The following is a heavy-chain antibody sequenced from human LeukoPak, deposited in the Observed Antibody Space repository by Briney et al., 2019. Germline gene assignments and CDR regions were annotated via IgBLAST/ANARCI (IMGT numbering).Heavy chain of an antibody. CDR1: GGSISSNNW. V-gene: IGHV4-4*02. J-gene: IGHJ2*01. CDR3: AKVLYYYGSGSPSRPEGYFDL. CDR2: IYYSGST. Sequence: PSETLSLTCAVSGGSISSNNWWSWVRQPPGKGLEWIGSIYYSGSTYYNPSLKSRVTISVDTSKNQFSLKLSSVTAADTAVYYCAKVLYYYGSGSPSRPEGYFDLWGRGTLVTVSS. D-gene: IGHD3-10*01.